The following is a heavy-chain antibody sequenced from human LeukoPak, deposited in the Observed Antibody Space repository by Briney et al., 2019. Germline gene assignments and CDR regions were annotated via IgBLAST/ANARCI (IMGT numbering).Heavy chain of an antibody. V-gene: IGHV3-30-3*01. CDR1: GFSFRSYA. CDR3: ARAATHKKDLPNYYYGMDV. Sequence: VGSLRLSCAASGFSFRSYAMHWVRQAPGQGLERGAVISSDGSNKYYADSVKGRFTISRDNSKNTLYLQMNSLRAEDTAVYYCARAATHKKDLPNYYYGMDVWGQGTTVTVSS. J-gene: IGHJ6*02. D-gene: IGHD2-15*01. CDR2: ISSDGSNK.